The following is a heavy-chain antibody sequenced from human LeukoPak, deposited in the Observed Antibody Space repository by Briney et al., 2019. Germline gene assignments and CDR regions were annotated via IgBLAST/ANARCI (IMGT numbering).Heavy chain of an antibody. CDR2: ISFDGTNK. CDR3: TKDPYSSTSFYYAMDV. V-gene: IGHV3-30*18. J-gene: IGHJ6*02. D-gene: IGHD6-13*01. CDR1: GFTFNYYG. Sequence: PGGSLRLSCAASGFTFNYYGIHWVRQAPGKGLEWVAVISFDGTNKYYTDSVKGRFTISRDNSKNTVNLQLNSLRVEDTAVYYCTKDPYSSTSFYYAMDVWGQGTPVAVSS.